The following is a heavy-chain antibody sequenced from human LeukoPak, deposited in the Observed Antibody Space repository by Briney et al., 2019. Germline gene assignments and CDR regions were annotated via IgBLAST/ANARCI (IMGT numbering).Heavy chain of an antibody. V-gene: IGHV3-7*03. CDR3: AKDLRGILDY. CDR1: GFTFGRYW. Sequence: PGGSLRLSCVASGFTFGRYWMSWVRQAPGKGLEWVANIKLDGSEKNYVDSVKGRFTISRDNTKNTLYLQMNSLRAEDTAVYYCAKDLRGILDYWGQGTLVTVSS. CDR2: IKLDGSEK. J-gene: IGHJ4*02. D-gene: IGHD2-15*01.